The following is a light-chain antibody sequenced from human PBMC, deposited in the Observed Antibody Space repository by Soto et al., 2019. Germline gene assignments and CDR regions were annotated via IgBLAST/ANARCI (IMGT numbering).Light chain of an antibody. CDR1: SSDVGRYNR. J-gene: IGLJ1*01. V-gene: IGLV2-18*01. CDR2: EVS. Sequence: QSVLTHPPSVSGSPGQSVTISCTGTSSDVGRYNRVSWYQQPPGTAPKLMIYEVSNRPSGVPDRFSGSKSGNTASLTISGLQAEDEAEYYCSLYIGSTTFGFGSGPKVTVL. CDR3: SLYIGSTTFG.